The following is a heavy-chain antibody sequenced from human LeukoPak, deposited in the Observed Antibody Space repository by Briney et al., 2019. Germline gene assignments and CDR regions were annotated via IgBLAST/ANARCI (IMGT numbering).Heavy chain of an antibody. D-gene: IGHD5-18*01. CDR2: IYYSGST. V-gene: IGHV4-59*01. J-gene: IGHJ4*02. CDR1: GDSISNYY. CDR3: ARGQSGYTYGYRFDY. Sequence: SETLSLTCTVSGDSISNYYWSWIRQPPGKGLEWIGCIYYSGSTNYSPSLKSRVTISVDTSKNRVSLRLSSVTAADTAVYYCARGQSGYTYGYRFDYWGQGTLVTVSS.